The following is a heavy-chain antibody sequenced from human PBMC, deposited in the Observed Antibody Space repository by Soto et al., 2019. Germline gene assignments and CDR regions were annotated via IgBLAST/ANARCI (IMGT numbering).Heavy chain of an antibody. J-gene: IGHJ5*02. V-gene: IGHV1-18*01. CDR3: ARDWGCSGGSCYPNWFDP. Sequence: QVQLVQSGAEVKKPGASVKVSCKASGYTFTSYGISWVRQAPGQGLEWMGWIRAYNGNTNYAKKLQGGVTMTTDTSTTTSYMELRSLRSDDTAVYYCARDWGCSGGSCYPNWFDPWCQGTLVTVSS. D-gene: IGHD2-15*01. CDR1: GYTFTSYG. CDR2: IRAYNGNT.